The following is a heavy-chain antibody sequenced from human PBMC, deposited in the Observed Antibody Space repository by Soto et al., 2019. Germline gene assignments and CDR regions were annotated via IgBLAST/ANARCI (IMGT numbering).Heavy chain of an antibody. J-gene: IGHJ6*04. Sequence: QVQLVESGGGVVQPGRSLRLSCAASGFTFSSYGMHWVRQAPGKGLEWVAVIWYDGSNKYYADSVKGRFTISRDNSKNMIYLERNSLRAEDKAVDYCARDRARATSRIDDSMDVWGKGTTVTVSS. CDR1: GFTFSSYG. D-gene: IGHD1-26*01. CDR3: ARDRARATSRIDDSMDV. CDR2: IWYDGSNK. V-gene: IGHV3-33*01.